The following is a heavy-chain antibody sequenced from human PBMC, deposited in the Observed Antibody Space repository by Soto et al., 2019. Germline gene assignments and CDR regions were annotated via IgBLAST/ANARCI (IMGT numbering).Heavy chain of an antibody. CDR3: ARGRAMAVASPRYYPMEV. CDR1: GYTFTGYY. Sequence: QVQLVQSGAEVKKPGASVKVSCKASGYTFTGYYMHWVRQAPGQGLEWMGWISPNSGGTKYAQKFQGRVTMTRNTSISTVYMDMTRLTSDDTALYCWARGRAMAVASPRYYPMEVWGQGNSVTVSS. CDR2: ISPNSGGT. V-gene: IGHV1-2*02. D-gene: IGHD6-19*01. J-gene: IGHJ6*02.